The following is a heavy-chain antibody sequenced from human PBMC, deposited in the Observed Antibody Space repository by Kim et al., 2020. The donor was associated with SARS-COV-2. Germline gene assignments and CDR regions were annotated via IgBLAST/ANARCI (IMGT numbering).Heavy chain of an antibody. V-gene: IGHV1-24*01. CDR1: GYTLTELS. CDR2: VDPEDGET. D-gene: IGHD4-17*01. Sequence: ASVKVSCKVSGYTLTELSMHWVRQAPGKGLEWMGGVDPEDGETIYAQKFQGRVTMTEDTSTDTAYMELSSLRSEDTAVYYCATEFAVYGDYGILYWGQGTLVTVSS. CDR3: ATEFAVYGDYGILY. J-gene: IGHJ4*02.